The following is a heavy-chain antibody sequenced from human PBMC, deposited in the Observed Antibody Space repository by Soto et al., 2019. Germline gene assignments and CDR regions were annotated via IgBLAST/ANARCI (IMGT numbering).Heavy chain of an antibody. J-gene: IGHJ4*02. D-gene: IGHD3-22*01. V-gene: IGHV3-23*01. CDR1: GFTFSSYA. CDR3: AKEIYYYDSSGHPFDY. Sequence: PWGSLRLSCAASGFTFSSYAMSWVRQAPGKGLEWVSAISGSGGSTYYADSVKGRFTISRDNSKNTLYLQMNSLRAEDTAVYYCAKEIYYYDSSGHPFDYWGQGTLVTVSS. CDR2: ISGSGGST.